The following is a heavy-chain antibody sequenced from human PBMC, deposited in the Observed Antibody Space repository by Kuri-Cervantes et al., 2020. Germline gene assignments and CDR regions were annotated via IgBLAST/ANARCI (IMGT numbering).Heavy chain of an antibody. CDR1: GGTFNGYF. D-gene: IGHD5/OR15-5a*01. V-gene: IGHV4-34*01. CDR3: ARHFYHSASRYFDL. Sequence: SETLSLTCAVYGGTFNGYFWSWIRQSPGKGLEWIASIQHSGNIHYNPSLKSRVTTSIDTSKKQISMSLTSVSAADTAVYFCARHFYHSASRYFDLWGRGTLVTVSS. J-gene: IGHJ2*01. CDR2: IQHSGNI.